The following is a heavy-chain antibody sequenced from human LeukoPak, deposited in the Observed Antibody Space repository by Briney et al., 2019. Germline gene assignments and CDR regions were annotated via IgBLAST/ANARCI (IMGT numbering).Heavy chain of an antibody. D-gene: IGHD1-26*01. CDR3: ARDPHQIVGATTFFDY. Sequence: GASVKVSCKASGYTFTDHYMHWVQQAPGKGLEWMGWINTNTGNPTYAQGFTGRFVFSLDTSVSTAYLQISSLKAEDTAVYYCARDPHQIVGATTFFDYWGQGTLVTVSS. V-gene: IGHV7-4-1*02. CDR2: INTNTGNP. CDR1: GYTFTDHY. J-gene: IGHJ4*02.